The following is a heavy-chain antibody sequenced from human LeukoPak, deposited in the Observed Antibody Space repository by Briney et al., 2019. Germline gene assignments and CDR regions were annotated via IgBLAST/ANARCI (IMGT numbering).Heavy chain of an antibody. V-gene: IGHV4-34*01. CDR1: GGSFTGYF. Sequence: SETLSLTCAVYGGSFTGYFWSWIRQPPGRGLEWIAEINHSGSTNYNPSLKSRVTISVDTSKNQFSLKLSSVTAADTAVYYCARGGYFDLWGRGTLVTVSS. J-gene: IGHJ2*01. CDR2: INHSGST. CDR3: ARGGYFDL.